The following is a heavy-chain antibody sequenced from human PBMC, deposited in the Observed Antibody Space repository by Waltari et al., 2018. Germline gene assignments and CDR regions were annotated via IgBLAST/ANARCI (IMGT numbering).Heavy chain of an antibody. CDR1: GFTFSSYA. J-gene: IGHJ6*02. Sequence: QVQLVESGGGVVQPGRSLRLSCAASGFTFSSYAMHWVRQAPGKGLEWVAVISYDGSNKYYVDSVKGRFTISRDNSKNTLYLQMNSLRAEDTAVYYCARDYYDSSGYYYYYYGMDVWGQGTTVTVSS. V-gene: IGHV3-30-3*01. D-gene: IGHD3-22*01. CDR2: ISYDGSNK. CDR3: ARDYYDSSGYYYYYYGMDV.